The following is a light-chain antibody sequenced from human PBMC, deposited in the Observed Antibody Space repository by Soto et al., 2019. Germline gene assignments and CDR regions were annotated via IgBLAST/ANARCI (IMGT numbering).Light chain of an antibody. Sequence: DIQMTQSPSSLSASVGDRVTITCRASQTIISFLNWYQQKPGKAPNLLIYYTSTLQTGVPSRFSGSGSGTDFTLTISSLEPEDSATYYCQQSYKDPRTFGQGTKVEIK. J-gene: IGKJ1*01. CDR2: YTS. CDR1: QTIISF. V-gene: IGKV1-39*01. CDR3: QQSYKDPRT.